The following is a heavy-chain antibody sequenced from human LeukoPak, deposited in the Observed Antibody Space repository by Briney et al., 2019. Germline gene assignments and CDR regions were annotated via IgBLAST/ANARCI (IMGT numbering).Heavy chain of an antibody. Sequence: PGGSLRLSCVASGFTFTNYWMNWVRQTPGKGLEWVANIKPDGSEKYYVDSVKGRFTISRDNAKNSLYLQMDSLRAEDTAVYYCARILVWGQGTLLTVSS. J-gene: IGHJ4*02. V-gene: IGHV3-7*03. CDR2: IKPDGSEK. CDR3: ARILV. D-gene: IGHD2-15*01. CDR1: GFTFTNYW.